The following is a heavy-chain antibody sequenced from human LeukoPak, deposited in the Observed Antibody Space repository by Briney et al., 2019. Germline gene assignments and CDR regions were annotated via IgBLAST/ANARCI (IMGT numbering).Heavy chain of an antibody. D-gene: IGHD3-22*01. CDR1: GFTLSNYA. CDR3: AKGSYYDSSGSFYFDY. V-gene: IGHV3-23*01. CDR2: ISGSGDNT. Sequence: PGGSLRLSCVASGFTLSNYAMSWARQAPGKGLEWVSGISGSGDNTYYADSVKGRFTISRDNSKNTLYVQVNSLGTEDAAAYYCAKGSYYDSSGSFYFDYWGQGTLVTVSS. J-gene: IGHJ4*02.